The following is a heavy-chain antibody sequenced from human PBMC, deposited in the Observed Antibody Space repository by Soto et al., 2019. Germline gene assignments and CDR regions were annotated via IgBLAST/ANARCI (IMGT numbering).Heavy chain of an antibody. V-gene: IGHV4-34*01. CDR1: GGSFSGYY. CDR3: ARCRQTVGAHP. CDR2: IHHSGST. D-gene: IGHD1-26*01. J-gene: IGHJ5*02. Sequence: QVQLQQWGAGLLKPSETLSLTCAVYGGSFSGYYWSWIRQPPGKGLEWIGEIHHSGSTNYNPSLKSRVTISVDTSKNQFALKLSSVTAADTAVYYCARCRQTVGAHPWGQGTLDTVSS.